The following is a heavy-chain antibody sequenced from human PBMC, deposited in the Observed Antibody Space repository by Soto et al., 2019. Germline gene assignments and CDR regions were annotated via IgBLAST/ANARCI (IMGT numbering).Heavy chain of an antibody. V-gene: IGHV3-21*04. Sequence: PGGSLRLSCAASGFTFSSYSMNWVRQAPGKGLEWVSSISSGSSYIYYADSVKGRFTISRDNAKNSLYLQMNSLRAEDTAVYYCARGGGGYCISTNCNWFDPWGQGTLVTVSS. D-gene: IGHD2-2*01. J-gene: IGHJ5*02. CDR2: ISSGSSYI. CDR1: GFTFSSYS. CDR3: ARGGGGYCISTNCNWFDP.